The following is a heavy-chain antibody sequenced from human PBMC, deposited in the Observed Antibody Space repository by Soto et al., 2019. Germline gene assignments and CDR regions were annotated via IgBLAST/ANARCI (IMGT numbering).Heavy chain of an antibody. D-gene: IGHD3-10*01. V-gene: IGHV4-34*01. Sequence: SETLSLTCAVYGGSFSGYYLSWIRQTPGKGLEWIGEINHSGSTNYNPSLKSRVTISVDTSKNQFSLKLSSVTAADTAVYYCARGRVSDYYGSGSYFVCWFDPWGQGTLVTVSS. CDR1: GGSFSGYY. CDR3: ARGRVSDYYGSGSYFVCWFDP. CDR2: INHSGST. J-gene: IGHJ5*02.